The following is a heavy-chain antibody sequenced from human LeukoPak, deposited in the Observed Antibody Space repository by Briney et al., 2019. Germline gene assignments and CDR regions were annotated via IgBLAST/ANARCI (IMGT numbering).Heavy chain of an antibody. CDR3: ARARRGGPFDY. J-gene: IGHJ4*02. D-gene: IGHD3-16*01. CDR2: ISGSGGST. V-gene: IGHV3-23*01. CDR1: GFTFSSYA. Sequence: GGSPRLSCAASGFTFSSYAMSWVRQAPGKGLEWVSAISGSGGSTYYADSVKGRFTISRDNSKNTLYLQMNSLRADDTAVYYCARARRGGPFDYWGQGTLVTVSS.